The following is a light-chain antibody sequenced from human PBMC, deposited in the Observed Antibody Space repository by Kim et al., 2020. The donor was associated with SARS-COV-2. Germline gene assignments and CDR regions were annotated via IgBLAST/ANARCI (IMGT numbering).Light chain of an antibody. J-gene: IGKJ2*01. CDR2: DAS. CDR3: QQRSNWHT. CDR1: QSVSSY. Sequence: LTCRQGERAPLSCKASQSVSSYLAWYQQKPGQAPRLLIYDASNRATGIPARFSGSGSGTDFTLTISSLEPEDFAVYYCQQRSNWHTFGQGTKLEI. V-gene: IGKV3-11*01.